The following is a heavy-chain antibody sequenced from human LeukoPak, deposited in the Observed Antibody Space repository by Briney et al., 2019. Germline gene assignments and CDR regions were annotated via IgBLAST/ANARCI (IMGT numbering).Heavy chain of an antibody. CDR3: AREYYDSKYYYYMDV. CDR1: GGSIGRGGYY. V-gene: IGHV4-31*03. J-gene: IGHJ6*03. D-gene: IGHD3-22*01. CDR2: IYYSGST. Sequence: SETLSLTCTVSGGSIGRGGYYWSWIRQHPGKGLEWIGYIYYSGSTYYNPSLKSRVTISVDTSKNQFSLKLSSVTAPDTAVYYCAREYYDSKYYYYMDVWGKGTTVTVSS.